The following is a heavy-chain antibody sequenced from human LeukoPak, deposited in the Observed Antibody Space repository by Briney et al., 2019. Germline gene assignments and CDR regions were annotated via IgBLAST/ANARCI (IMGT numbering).Heavy chain of an antibody. CDR1: GGSFSGYY. CDR2: INHSGST. Sequence: SETLSLTCAVYGGSFSGYYWSWIRQPPGKGLEWIGEINHSGSTNYNPSLKSRVTISVDTSKNQFSLKLSSVTAADTAVYYCARGRYYGSGSYYYYYGMDVWGQGNTVTVSS. CDR3: ARGRYYGSGSYYYYYGMDV. V-gene: IGHV4-34*01. J-gene: IGHJ6*02. D-gene: IGHD3-10*01.